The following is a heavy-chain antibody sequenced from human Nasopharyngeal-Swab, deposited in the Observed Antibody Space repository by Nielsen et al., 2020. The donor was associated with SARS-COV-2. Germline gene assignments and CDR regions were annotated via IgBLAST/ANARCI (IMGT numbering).Heavy chain of an antibody. V-gene: IGHV1-2*04. CDR1: GYTFTGYY. D-gene: IGHD6-13*01. CDR2: INPNSGGT. J-gene: IGHJ4*02. Sequence: ASVQVSCKASGYTFTGYYMHWVRQAPGQGLEWMGWINPNSGGTNYAQKFQGWVTMTRDTSISTAYMELSRLRSDDTAVYYCAASRGSWSFDYWGQGTLVTVSS. CDR3: AASRGSWSFDY.